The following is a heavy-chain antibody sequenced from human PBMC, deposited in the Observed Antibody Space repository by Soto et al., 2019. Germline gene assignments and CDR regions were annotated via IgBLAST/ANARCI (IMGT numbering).Heavy chain of an antibody. CDR3: AIDFRSGYYPPFSGMHV. D-gene: IGHD5-12*01. CDR2: ISSNGGST. V-gene: IGHV3-64*01. CDR1: GFTFSSYA. J-gene: IGHJ6*03. Sequence: EVQLVESGGGLVQPGGSLRLSCAASGFTFSSYAMHWVRQAPGKGSEYVSAISSNGGSTYYAKSVKGRCTISRENSKNTLNLQMGSRRAEDLAVYDCAIDFRSGYYPPFSGMHVLGKGTPVHVSS.